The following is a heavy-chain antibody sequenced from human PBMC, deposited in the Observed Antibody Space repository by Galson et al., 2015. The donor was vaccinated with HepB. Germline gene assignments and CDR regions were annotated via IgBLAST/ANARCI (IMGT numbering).Heavy chain of an antibody. V-gene: IGHV1-3*01. D-gene: IGHD2-2*01. Sequence: SVKVSCKASGYTFTSYAMHWVRQAPGQRLEWMGWINAGNGNTKYSQKFQGRVTITRDTSASTAYMELSSLRSEDTAVYYCARDKAAAHYYYGMDVWGQGTTVTVSS. CDR2: INAGNGNT. CDR1: GYTFTSYA. J-gene: IGHJ6*02. CDR3: ARDKAAAHYYYGMDV.